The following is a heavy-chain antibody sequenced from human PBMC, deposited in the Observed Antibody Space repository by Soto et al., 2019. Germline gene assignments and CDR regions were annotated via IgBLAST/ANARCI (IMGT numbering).Heavy chain of an antibody. Sequence: GASVKVSCKASGGTFSSYAISWVRQAPGQGLEWMGGIIPIFGTANYAQKFQGRVTITADESTSTAYMELSSLRSEDTAVYYCARERITIFGVDYYYGMDVWGQGTTVTVSS. J-gene: IGHJ6*02. D-gene: IGHD3-3*01. CDR3: ARERITIFGVDYYYGMDV. CDR1: GGTFSSYA. V-gene: IGHV1-69*13. CDR2: IIPIFGTA.